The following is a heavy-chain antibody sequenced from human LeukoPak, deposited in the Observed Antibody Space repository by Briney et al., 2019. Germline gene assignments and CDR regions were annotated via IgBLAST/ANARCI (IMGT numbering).Heavy chain of an antibody. V-gene: IGHV3-11*04. CDR2: ISSSSSTI. CDR1: GFTFSDYY. Sequence: PGGSLRLSCAASGFTFSDYYMSWIRQAPGKGLEWVSYISSSSSTIYYADSVKGRFTISRDNAKNSLYLQMNSLRAEDTAVYYCARPHESMVRTYYYYMDVWGKGTTVTVSS. D-gene: IGHD3-10*01. J-gene: IGHJ6*03. CDR3: ARPHESMVRTYYYYMDV.